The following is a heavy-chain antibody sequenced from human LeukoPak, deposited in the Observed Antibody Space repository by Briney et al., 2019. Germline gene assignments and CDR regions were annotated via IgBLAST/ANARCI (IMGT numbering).Heavy chain of an antibody. CDR3: ARYGNGAWLGHYAFDM. D-gene: IGHD6-19*01. Sequence: GGSLRLSCAASGFTFSIYRMNWVRQAPGKGLEWVSSITSSGTDIYYADSVKGRFTISRDNAKDSLYLHMNSLRAEDTAVYYCARYGNGAWLGHYAFDMWGQGTMVTVSS. CDR1: GFTFSIYR. J-gene: IGHJ3*02. CDR2: ITSSGTDI. V-gene: IGHV3-21*01.